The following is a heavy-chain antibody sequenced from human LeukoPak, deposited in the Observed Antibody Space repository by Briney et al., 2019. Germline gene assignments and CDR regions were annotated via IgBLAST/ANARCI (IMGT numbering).Heavy chain of an antibody. CDR1: GDSPTAYY. CDR2: VYKSGQI. Sequence: PSATLSLPCFVSGDSPTAYYYSWIRQSPGRGWKWLAFVYKSGQIDYNPSLRSRVSVSVDRAKTQVSLRLRSVTATDTAIYYCAREALEYFLFDYWGQGTLVTVSS. CDR3: AREALEYFLFDY. D-gene: IGHD6-6*01. J-gene: IGHJ4*02. V-gene: IGHV4-59*01.